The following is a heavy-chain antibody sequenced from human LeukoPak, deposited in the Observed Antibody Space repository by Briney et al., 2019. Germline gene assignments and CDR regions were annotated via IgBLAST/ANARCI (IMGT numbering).Heavy chain of an antibody. D-gene: IGHD3-3*01. CDR1: GYTFSRFG. J-gene: IGHJ6*02. V-gene: IGHV1-18*01. Sequence: ASVKVSCKTSGYTFSRFGISWVRQAPGQGLEWMGWISAYNGNTNYAQKLQGRVTMTTDTSTSTAYMELRSLRSDDTAVYYCASPSYYDFWSGYPNYYYYGMDVWGQGTTVTVSS. CDR3: ASPSYYDFWSGYPNYYYYGMDV. CDR2: ISAYNGNT.